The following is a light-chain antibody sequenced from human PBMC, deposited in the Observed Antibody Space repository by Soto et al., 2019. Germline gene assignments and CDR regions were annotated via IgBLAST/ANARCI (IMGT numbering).Light chain of an antibody. Sequence: DIPMTQSPSSLSASVGDRVTITSRASQTISSYLNWYQQKPGKAPKLLIYAASSLQSGVPSRFSGSGSGTDFTLTISSLQPEDFATYYCQQSHSIPYTFGQGTKLEIK. V-gene: IGKV1-39*01. J-gene: IGKJ2*01. CDR3: QQSHSIPYT. CDR2: AAS. CDR1: QTISSY.